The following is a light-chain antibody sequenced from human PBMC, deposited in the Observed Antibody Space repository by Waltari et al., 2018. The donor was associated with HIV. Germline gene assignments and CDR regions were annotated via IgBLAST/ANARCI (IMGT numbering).Light chain of an antibody. CDR3: SSYTSSSTLV. CDR1: SSDVGGYKY. V-gene: IGLV2-14*01. J-gene: IGLJ2*01. Sequence: QSALTQPASVSGSPGQSITISCTGTSSDVGGYKYVSWYQQHPGKAPKLMLYEVSNRPSGVSTRFSGSKSGNTASLTISGLQAEDEADYYCSSYTSSSTLVFGGGTKLTVL. CDR2: EVS.